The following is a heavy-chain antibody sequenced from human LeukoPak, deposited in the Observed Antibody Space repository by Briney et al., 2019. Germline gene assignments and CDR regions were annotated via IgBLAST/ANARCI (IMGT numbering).Heavy chain of an antibody. Sequence: ASVKVSCKASGYTFTGYYMHWVRQAPGQGLEWMGRINPNSGGTNYAQKFQGRVTMTRDTSISTAYMELSRLRSDDTAVYYCARAQYGVTMVRGVFLYHDFDYWGQGTLVTVSS. CDR1: GYTFTGYY. CDR3: ARAQYGVTMVRGVFLYHDFDY. D-gene: IGHD3-10*01. CDR2: INPNSGGT. J-gene: IGHJ4*02. V-gene: IGHV1-2*06.